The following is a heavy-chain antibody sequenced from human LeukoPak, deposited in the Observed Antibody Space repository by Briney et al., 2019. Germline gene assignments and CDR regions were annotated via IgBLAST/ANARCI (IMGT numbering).Heavy chain of an antibody. CDR1: GGSFSSYY. D-gene: IGHD1-1*01. J-gene: IGHJ4*02. CDR2: IDHSGST. Sequence: PSETLSLTCTVSGGSFSSYYWTWIRQPPGKGLEWIGYIDHSGSTNYNPSLKSRVTISVDTSKNQFSLKLNSVTAADTAVYYCARADSSNWYDSRGYFDYWGQGTLVTVSS. V-gene: IGHV4-59*01. CDR3: ARADSSNWYDSRGYFDY.